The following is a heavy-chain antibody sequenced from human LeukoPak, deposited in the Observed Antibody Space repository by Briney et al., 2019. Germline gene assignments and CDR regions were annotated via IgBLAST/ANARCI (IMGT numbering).Heavy chain of an antibody. CDR3: AKSREYYDFWSGYYMETYFDY. D-gene: IGHD3-3*01. Sequence: GGSLRLSRAASGFTFSSYAMSWVGQAPGKGLEWVSAISGSGGSTYYADSVKGRFTISRDNSKNTLYLQMNSLRAEDTAVYYCAKSREYYDFWSGYYMETYFDYWGQGTLVTVSS. V-gene: IGHV3-23*01. J-gene: IGHJ4*02. CDR1: GFTFSSYA. CDR2: ISGSGGST.